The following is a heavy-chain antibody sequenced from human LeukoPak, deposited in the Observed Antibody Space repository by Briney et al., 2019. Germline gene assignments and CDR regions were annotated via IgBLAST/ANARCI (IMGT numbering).Heavy chain of an antibody. D-gene: IGHD1-1*01. CDR1: GFTFSSYS. CDR3: AREVCGELAFEN. J-gene: IGHJ4*02. Sequence: GGSLRLSCAASGFTFSSYSMNWVRQAPGKGLEWVSSISSSSSYIYYADSVKGRFTISRDNAKNSLYLQMNSLRAEDTAVYYCAREVCGELAFENWGQGTLVTVSS. CDR2: ISSSSSYI. V-gene: IGHV3-21*01.